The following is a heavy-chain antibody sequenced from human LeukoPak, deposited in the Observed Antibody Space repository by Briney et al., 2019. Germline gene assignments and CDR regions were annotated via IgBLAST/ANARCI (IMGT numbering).Heavy chain of an antibody. J-gene: IGHJ5*02. V-gene: IGHV4-34*01. CDR3: ARAPKELLIWFDP. D-gene: IGHD1-26*01. CDR2: INHSGST. Sequence: SETLSLTCAVYGGSFSGYYWSWIRQPPGKGLEWIGEINHSGSTKYNPSLKNQVTISVDTSKNQFSLKLSSVTAADTAVYYCARAPKELLIWFDPWGQGTLVTVSS. CDR1: GGSFSGYY.